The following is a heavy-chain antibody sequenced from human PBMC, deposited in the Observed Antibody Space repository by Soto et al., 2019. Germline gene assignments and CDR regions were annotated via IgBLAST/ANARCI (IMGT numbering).Heavy chain of an antibody. CDR3: ARIGWLQFRAFEI. J-gene: IGHJ3*02. D-gene: IGHD5-12*01. V-gene: IGHV4-31*03. Sequence: SNTLSLTCTVSGGSISRGGYFCSWIRKPPGKGLEWIGNIFYSGTTYYNPSLKRRVTISVDTSKNQFSLKLCSVTAADTAVYYWARIGWLQFRAFEIWGQGTMVNVSS. CDR2: IFYSGTT. CDR1: GGSISRGGYF.